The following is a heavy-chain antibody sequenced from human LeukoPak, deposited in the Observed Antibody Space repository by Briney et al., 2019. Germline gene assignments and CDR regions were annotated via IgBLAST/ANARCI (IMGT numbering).Heavy chain of an antibody. CDR3: ARGREYSYGLIDY. J-gene: IGHJ4*02. D-gene: IGHD5-18*01. CDR1: GGSFSGYY. Sequence: LSLTCAVYGGSFSGYYWSWIRQAPGKGLEWVSYISSSGSTIYYADSVKGRFTISRDNAKNSLYLQMNSLRAEDTAVYYCARGREYSYGLIDYWGQGTLVTVSS. V-gene: IGHV3-11*01. CDR2: ISSSGSTI.